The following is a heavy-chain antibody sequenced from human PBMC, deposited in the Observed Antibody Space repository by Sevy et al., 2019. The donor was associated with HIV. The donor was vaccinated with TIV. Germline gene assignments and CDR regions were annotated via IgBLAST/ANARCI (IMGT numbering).Heavy chain of an antibody. V-gene: IGHV3-7*03. J-gene: IGHJ6*02. CDR2: IKRDGSES. CDR3: ARDCSSASCLWGMDV. Sequence: GGSLRLSCAGSGFTFSNYWMSWVRQAPGKGLEWVANIKRDGSESYYVASVKGRFTFSRDNAKTSLYLQMNSLGVEDAAVYYWARDCSSASCLWGMDVWGQGTMVTVSS. D-gene: IGHD2-2*01. CDR1: GFTFSNYW.